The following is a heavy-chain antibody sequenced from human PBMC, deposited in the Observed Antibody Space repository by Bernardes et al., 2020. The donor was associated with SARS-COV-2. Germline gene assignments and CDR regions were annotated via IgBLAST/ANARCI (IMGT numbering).Heavy chain of an antibody. J-gene: IGHJ4*02. CDR2: MNEDGIIT. Sequence: GGSLRLSFAASGFTVSSSWMHWARQGPVKGLEWVSRMNEDGIITNYADSVRGRFTISRDNAENTLFLQMNSLRVEDTAVYYCARDFGGNSDYWGQGTLVTVSS. V-gene: IGHV3-74*01. CDR1: GFTVSSSW. CDR3: ARDFGGNSDY. D-gene: IGHD2-15*01.